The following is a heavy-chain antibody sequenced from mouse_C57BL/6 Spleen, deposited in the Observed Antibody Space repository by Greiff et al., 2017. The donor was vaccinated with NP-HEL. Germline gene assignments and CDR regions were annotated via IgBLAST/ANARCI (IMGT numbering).Heavy chain of an antibody. Sequence: VQLQQSGAELARPGASVKLSCKASGYTFTSYGISWVKQRTGQGLEWIGEIYPRSGNTYYNEKFKGKATLTADKSSSTAYMELRSLTSEDSAVYFCARGFYYDYQAWFAYWGQGTLVTVSA. CDR3: ARGFYYDYQAWFAY. CDR1: GYTFTSYG. D-gene: IGHD2-4*01. V-gene: IGHV1-81*01. J-gene: IGHJ3*01. CDR2: IYPRSGNT.